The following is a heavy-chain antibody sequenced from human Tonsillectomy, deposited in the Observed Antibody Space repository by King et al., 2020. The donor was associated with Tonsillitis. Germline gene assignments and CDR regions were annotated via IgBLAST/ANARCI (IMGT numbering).Heavy chain of an antibody. V-gene: IGHV1-46*01. J-gene: IGHJ4*02. CDR2: INPSGGTT. CDR3: ARAGFYDDTNSHHAY. Sequence: QVQLVQSGAEVKKPGASVKVSCKASGYTFTSYYMHWVRQAPGQGLEWMGIINPSGGTTSYAQRFQGRVTMTRDTSTSTVYMELSSLRSEDTAVYYCARAGFYDDTNSHHAYWGQGTLVTVSS. D-gene: IGHD3-22*01. CDR1: GYTFTSYY.